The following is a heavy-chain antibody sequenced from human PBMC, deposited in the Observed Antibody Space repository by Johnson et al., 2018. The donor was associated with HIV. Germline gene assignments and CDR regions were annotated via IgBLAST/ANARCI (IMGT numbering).Heavy chain of an antibody. CDR3: AKDGGYSIPWSAFDI. V-gene: IGHV3-30*04. CDR1: GFTFSSYA. D-gene: IGHD6-13*01. Sequence: QVQLVESGGGVVQPGRSLRLSCAASGFTFSSYAMHWVRQAPGKGLEWVAVISYEGRNKYYADSVKGRFTISRDNSKNTLYLQMNSLRAEDTAVYYCAKDGGYSIPWSAFDIWGQGTMVTVSS. CDR2: ISYEGRNK. J-gene: IGHJ3*02.